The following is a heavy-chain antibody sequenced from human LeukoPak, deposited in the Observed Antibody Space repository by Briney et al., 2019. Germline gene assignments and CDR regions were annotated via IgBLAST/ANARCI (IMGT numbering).Heavy chain of an antibody. J-gene: IGHJ6*03. Sequence: APVKVSCKASGYTFTSYGISWVRQAPGQGLEWMGRISAYNGNTNYAQKLQGRVTMTTGTSTSTAYMELRSLRSDDTAVYYCARSGSGSHYYYMDVWGKGTTVTVSS. CDR3: ARSGSGSHYYYMDV. D-gene: IGHD3-10*01. V-gene: IGHV1-18*01. CDR1: GYTFTSYG. CDR2: ISAYNGNT.